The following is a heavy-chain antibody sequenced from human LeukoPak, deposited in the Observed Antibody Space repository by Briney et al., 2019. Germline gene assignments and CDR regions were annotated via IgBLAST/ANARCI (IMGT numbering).Heavy chain of an antibody. D-gene: IGHD2-2*02. Sequence: NTSETLSLTCTVSGGSISSGDYYWSWIRQPPGKGLEWIGYIYYSGSTYYNPSLKSRVTISVDTSKNQFSLKLSSVTAADTAVYYCARGPIRPYYFDYWGQGTLVTVSS. CDR3: ARGPIRPYYFDY. J-gene: IGHJ4*02. CDR2: IYYSGST. CDR1: GGSISSGDYY. V-gene: IGHV4-30-4*08.